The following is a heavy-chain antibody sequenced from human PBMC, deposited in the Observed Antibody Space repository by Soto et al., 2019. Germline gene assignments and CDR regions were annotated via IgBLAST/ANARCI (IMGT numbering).Heavy chain of an antibody. J-gene: IGHJ2*01. Sequence: EVQLVESGGGLIQPGGSLRLSCAASGFTVSSNYMSWVRQAPGKGLGWVSVIYSGGSTYYADSVKGRFTISRDNSKNTLYLEMSSLRAEDTAVYYCARGLTTYGSSWYATYWYFDLWGRGTLVTVSS. CDR1: GFTVSSNY. D-gene: IGHD6-13*01. CDR2: IYSGGST. V-gene: IGHV3-53*01. CDR3: ARGLTTYGSSWYATYWYFDL.